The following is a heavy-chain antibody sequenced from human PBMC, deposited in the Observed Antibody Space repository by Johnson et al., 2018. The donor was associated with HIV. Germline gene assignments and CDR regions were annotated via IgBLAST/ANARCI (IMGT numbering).Heavy chain of an antibody. J-gene: IGHJ3*02. D-gene: IGHD2-8*02. CDR1: GFTFSSYA. CDR2: IKQDGSEK. CDR3: ARGGYCTGGVCLGDAFDI. Sequence: VQLVESGGGVVQPGRSLRLSCAASGFTFSSYAMHWVRQAPGKGLEWVANIKQDGSEKYYVDSVKGRFTISRDNAKNSLYLQMNSLRAEDTALYYCARGGYCTGGVCLGDAFDIWGQGTMVTVSS. V-gene: IGHV3-7*03.